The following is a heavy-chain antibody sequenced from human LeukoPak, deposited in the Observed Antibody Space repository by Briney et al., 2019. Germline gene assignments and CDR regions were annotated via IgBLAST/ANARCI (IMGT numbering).Heavy chain of an antibody. J-gene: IGHJ6*02. CDR3: ARGWVYCSSTSCYRNYYYYGMDV. V-gene: IGHV4-34*01. D-gene: IGHD2-2*02. CDR1: GGSFSGYY. CDR2: INHSGST. Sequence: PSETLSLTCAVYGGSFSGYYWSWIRQPPGKGLEWIGEINHSGSTNYTPSLKSRVTISVDTSKNQFSLKLSSVTAADTAVYYCARGWVYCSSTSCYRNYYYYGMDVWGQGTTVTVSS.